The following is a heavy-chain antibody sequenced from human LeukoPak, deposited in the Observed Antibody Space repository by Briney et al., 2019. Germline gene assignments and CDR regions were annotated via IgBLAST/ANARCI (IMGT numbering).Heavy chain of an antibody. CDR1: GFTFSSYS. CDR3: ARAAISSGWSVIDY. D-gene: IGHD6-19*01. CDR2: ISSSSSTI. V-gene: IGHV3-48*01. Sequence: PGGSLRLSCAASGFTFSSYSMNWARQAPGKGLEWVSYISSSSSTIYYADSVKGRFTISRDNAKNSLYLQMNSLRAEDTAVYYCARAAISSGWSVIDYWGQGTLVTVSS. J-gene: IGHJ4*02.